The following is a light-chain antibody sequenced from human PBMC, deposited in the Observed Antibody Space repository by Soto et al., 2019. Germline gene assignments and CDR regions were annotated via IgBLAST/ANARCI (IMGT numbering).Light chain of an antibody. CDR2: EVT. CDR1: SSDIGSYDY. Sequence: QSVLTQPASVSGSPGQSITISCTGTSSDIGSYDYVSWYQQHLGKAPNLIIYEVTDRPSGVSNRFSGSKSGNTASLTISGLLAEDEADYFCASSTTDSLYVFGTGTKVTVL. CDR3: ASSTTDSLYV. V-gene: IGLV2-14*01. J-gene: IGLJ1*01.